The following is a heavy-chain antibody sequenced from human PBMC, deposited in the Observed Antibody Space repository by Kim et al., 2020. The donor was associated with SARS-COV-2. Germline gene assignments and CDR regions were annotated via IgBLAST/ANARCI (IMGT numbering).Heavy chain of an antibody. CDR3: ARDGDLYSSGKDAFDI. CDR1: GFTFSSYW. Sequence: VGSLRLSCAASGFTFSSYWMTWVRHAPGKGLEWVANIKQDGNQKYYVDSVKGRFTISRDNAKNSLYLQMNSLRAEDTAVYYCARDGDLYSSGKDAFDIWGQGTMVTVSS. D-gene: IGHD6-19*01. CDR2: IKQDGNQK. V-gene: IGHV3-7*01. J-gene: IGHJ3*02.